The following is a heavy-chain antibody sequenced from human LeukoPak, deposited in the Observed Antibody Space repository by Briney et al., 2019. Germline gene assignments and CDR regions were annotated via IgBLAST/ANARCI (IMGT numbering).Heavy chain of an antibody. Sequence: ASVKVSCKASGYTFTSYGISWVRQAPGQGLEWMGWISAYNGNTNYAQKLQGRVTMTTDTSTSTAYMELRSLRSDDTAVYYGARDGLGYCSSTSCSPFDYWGQGTLVTVSP. CDR3: ARDGLGYCSSTSCSPFDY. J-gene: IGHJ4*02. D-gene: IGHD2-2*01. CDR2: ISAYNGNT. CDR1: GYTFTSYG. V-gene: IGHV1-18*01.